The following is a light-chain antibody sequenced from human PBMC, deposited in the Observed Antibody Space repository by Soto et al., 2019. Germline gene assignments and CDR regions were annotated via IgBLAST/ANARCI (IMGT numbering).Light chain of an antibody. Sequence: DIQMTQSPSSLSASVGDRVTITCRASQSISSYLNWYQQKPGKAPKLLIYAASSLQSGVPSRFSGSGSGTDFTLNISSLQPEDGATYYCQQSYSTRFTFGPGTKVDI. CDR2: AAS. J-gene: IGKJ3*01. CDR1: QSISSY. CDR3: QQSYSTRFT. V-gene: IGKV1-39*01.